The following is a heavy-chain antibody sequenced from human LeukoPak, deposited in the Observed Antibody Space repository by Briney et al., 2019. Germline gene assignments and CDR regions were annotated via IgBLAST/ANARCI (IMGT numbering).Heavy chain of an antibody. V-gene: IGHV3-30*18. D-gene: IGHD7-27*01. CDR1: GFTFSSYG. Sequence: PGRSLRLSCAASGFTFSSYGMHWVRQAPGKGLEWVAVISYDGSNKYYADSVKGRFTISRDNSKNTLYLQMNSLRAEDTAVYYCAKDLLGYYYGMHVWGQGTTVTVSS. CDR2: ISYDGSNK. CDR3: AKDLLGYYYGMHV. J-gene: IGHJ6*02.